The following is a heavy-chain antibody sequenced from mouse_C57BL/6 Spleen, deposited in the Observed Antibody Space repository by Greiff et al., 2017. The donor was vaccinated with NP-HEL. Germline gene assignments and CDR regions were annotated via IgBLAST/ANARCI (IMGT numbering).Heavy chain of an antibody. CDR3: ARPPVGSSAYFDV. CDR1: GYTFTSYW. Sequence: VQLQQPGTELVKPGASVKLSCKASGYTFTSYWMHWVKQRPGQGLEWIGNINPSNGGTNYNEKFKSKATLTVDKSSSTAYMQLSSLTSEDSAVYYCARPPVGSSAYFDVWGTGTTVTVSS. V-gene: IGHV1-53*01. J-gene: IGHJ1*03. CDR2: INPSNGGT. D-gene: IGHD1-1*01.